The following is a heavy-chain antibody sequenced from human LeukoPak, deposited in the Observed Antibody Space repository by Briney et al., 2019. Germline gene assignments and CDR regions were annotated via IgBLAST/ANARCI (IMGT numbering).Heavy chain of an antibody. V-gene: IGHV3-30*18. J-gene: IGHJ4*02. Sequence: GGSLRLSCAASGFSFSNYVMQWVRQVPGKGLEWVALIAHDGSNKYYADSVKGRFTISRDNSKNTLYLQMNSLRAEDTAVYYCAKDYYGSGNDYWGQGTLVTVSS. CDR1: GFSFSNYV. CDR3: AKDYYGSGNDY. D-gene: IGHD3-10*01. CDR2: IAHDGSNK.